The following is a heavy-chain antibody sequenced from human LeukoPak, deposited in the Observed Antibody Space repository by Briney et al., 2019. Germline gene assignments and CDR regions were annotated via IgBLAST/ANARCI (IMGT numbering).Heavy chain of an antibody. CDR3: AKSSYYYDSSGYPDY. Sequence: GGSLRLSCAASGLTFDDYAMHWVRQAPGKGLEWVSGISWNSGSIGYADSVKGRFTISRDNAKNSLYLQMNSLRAEDTALYYCAKSSYYYDSSGYPDYWGQGTLVTVSS. CDR2: ISWNSGSI. CDR1: GLTFDDYA. J-gene: IGHJ4*02. V-gene: IGHV3-9*01. D-gene: IGHD3-22*01.